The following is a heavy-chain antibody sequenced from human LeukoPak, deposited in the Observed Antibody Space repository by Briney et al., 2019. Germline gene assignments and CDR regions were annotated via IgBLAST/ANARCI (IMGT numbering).Heavy chain of an antibody. CDR1: GFTFSSYS. CDR2: ISTGSSTI. Sequence: GGSLRLSCAASGFTFSSYSMIWVRQAPGKGLEWVSYISTGSSTIYYADSVKGRFTISRDNAKNSLYLQMNSLRAEDTAVYYCARNAYGAQTPSDVWGQGTTVTVSS. J-gene: IGHJ6*02. V-gene: IGHV3-48*01. D-gene: IGHD4-17*01. CDR3: ARNAYGAQTPSDV.